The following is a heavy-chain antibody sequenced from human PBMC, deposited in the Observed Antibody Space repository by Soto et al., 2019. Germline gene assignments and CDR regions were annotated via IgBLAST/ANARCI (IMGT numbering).Heavy chain of an antibody. Sequence: EVQLLESGGGLVQPGGSLRLSCAASGFTFSDYWMSWVRQAPGKGLEWVANIKQDGSEIHYVDSVKGRFTISRDNVKNSLYLQMNSLRAEDTAVYYCARDHTSPGITGDYWGQGTLVTVSS. CDR3: ARDHTSPGITGDY. J-gene: IGHJ4*02. D-gene: IGHD3-3*01. CDR2: IKQDGSEI. V-gene: IGHV3-7*01. CDR1: GFTFSDYW.